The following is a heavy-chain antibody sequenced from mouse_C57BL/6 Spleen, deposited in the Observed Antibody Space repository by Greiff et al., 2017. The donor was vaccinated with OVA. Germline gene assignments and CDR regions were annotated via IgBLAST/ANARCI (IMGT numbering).Heavy chain of an antibody. J-gene: IGHJ3*01. CDR1: GYTFTSYG. Sequence: VQLQESGAELARPGASVKLSCKASGYTFTSYGISWVKQRTGQGLEWIGEIYPRSGNTYYNEKFKGKATLTADKSSSTAYMELRSLTSEDSAVYFCAREGAQAAGFAYWGQGTLVTVSA. D-gene: IGHD3-2*02. CDR2: IYPRSGNT. CDR3: AREGAQAAGFAY. V-gene: IGHV1-81*01.